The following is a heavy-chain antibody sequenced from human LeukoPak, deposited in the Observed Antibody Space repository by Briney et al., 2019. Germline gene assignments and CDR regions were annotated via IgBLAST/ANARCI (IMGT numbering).Heavy chain of an antibody. V-gene: IGHV3-30*18. CDR3: AKNVKLWSKYSFDY. CDR1: GFFFNSFA. Sequence: GGSLRLSCAASGFFFNSFAMHWVRQAPGKGLEWVAVISYDGSNKYYADSVKGRFTISRDNSKNTLYLQMNSLRAEDTAVYYCAKNVKLWSKYSFDYWGQGTLVTVSS. D-gene: IGHD5-18*01. J-gene: IGHJ4*02. CDR2: ISYDGSNK.